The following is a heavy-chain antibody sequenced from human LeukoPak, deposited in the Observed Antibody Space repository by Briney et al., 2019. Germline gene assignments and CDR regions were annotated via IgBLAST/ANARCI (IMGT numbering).Heavy chain of an antibody. CDR3: ARDRDYAFDI. J-gene: IGHJ3*02. V-gene: IGHV3-48*02. CDR1: GFTFSTYS. D-gene: IGHD5-24*01. Sequence: PGGSLRLSCAASGFTFSTYSINWVRQAPGKGLEWVSYISSSSSTIYYADSVKGRFTMSRDNAKSSLSLQMNSLRDEDTAVYFCARDRDYAFDIWGQGTMVTVAS. CDR2: ISSSSSTI.